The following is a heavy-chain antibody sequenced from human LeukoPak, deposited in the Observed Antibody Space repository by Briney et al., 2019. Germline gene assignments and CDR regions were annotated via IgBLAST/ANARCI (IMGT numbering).Heavy chain of an antibody. CDR2: IYTSGST. V-gene: IGHV4-39*07. Sequence: KPSETLSLTCTVSGGSISSSSYYWGWIRQPPGKGLEWIGRIYTSGSTNYNPSLKSRVTISVDTSKNQFSLELSSVTAADTAVYYCARVEISSSWYPDYFDYWGQGTLVTVSS. J-gene: IGHJ4*02. CDR3: ARVEISSSWYPDYFDY. CDR1: GGSISSSSYY. D-gene: IGHD6-13*01.